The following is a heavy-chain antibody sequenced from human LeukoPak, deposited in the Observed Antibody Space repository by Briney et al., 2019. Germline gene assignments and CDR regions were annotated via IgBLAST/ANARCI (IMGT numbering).Heavy chain of an antibody. D-gene: IGHD1-26*01. J-gene: IGHJ6*02. CDR1: GFTFSSYG. CDR2: IWYDGSNK. Sequence: GGSLRLSCAASGFTFSSYGMHWVRQAPGKGLEWVAVIWYDGSNKYYADSVKGRFTISRDNSKNTLYLQMNSLRAEDTAVYYCAGPSVGATTDYYYYYGMDVWGQGTTATVSS. CDR3: AGPSVGATTDYYYYYGMDV. V-gene: IGHV3-33*01.